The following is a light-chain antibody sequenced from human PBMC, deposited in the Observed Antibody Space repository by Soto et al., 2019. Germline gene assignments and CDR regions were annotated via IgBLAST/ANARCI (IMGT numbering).Light chain of an antibody. Sequence: QSVLTQPASVSGSPGQSITISCTGTSSDVGGYNYVSWYQQHPGKAPKLMIYEVSNRPSGVSNRFSGSKSGNTASLTISGLQAEDEADYYCSSYTSSSTLPSVFGTGTQLTVL. CDR3: SSYTSSSTLPSV. J-gene: IGLJ1*01. CDR1: SSDVGGYNY. CDR2: EVS. V-gene: IGLV2-14*01.